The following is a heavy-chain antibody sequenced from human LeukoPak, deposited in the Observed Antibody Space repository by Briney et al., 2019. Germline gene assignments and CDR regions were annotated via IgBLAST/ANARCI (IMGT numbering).Heavy chain of an antibody. CDR2: IYYAGNT. Sequence: PSETLSLTCTVSGGSISNYYCNWIRQPPGKGLEWIGYIYYAGNTSYNPSLKSRVTISVDTSKNQFSLKLSSVTAADTAVYYCVRGPYGSSISNWFAPWGQGLLVTVSS. J-gene: IGHJ5*02. CDR1: GGSISNYY. V-gene: IGHV4-59*01. D-gene: IGHD3-10*01. CDR3: VRGPYGSSISNWFAP.